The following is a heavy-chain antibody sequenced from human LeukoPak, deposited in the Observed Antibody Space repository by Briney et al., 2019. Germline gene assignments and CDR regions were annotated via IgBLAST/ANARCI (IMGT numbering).Heavy chain of an antibody. CDR1: GFTFSSYG. D-gene: IGHD3-22*01. CDR3: AKAWDSSGYYYFDY. J-gene: IGHJ4*02. CDR2: IRYDGSNK. Sequence: QPGGSLRLSCAASGFTFSSYGMHWVRQAPGKGLEWVAFIRYDGSNKYYADSVKGRFTISRDNSKNTLYLQMNSLRAEDTAVYYCAKAWDSSGYYYFDYWGQGTLVTVSS. V-gene: IGHV3-30*02.